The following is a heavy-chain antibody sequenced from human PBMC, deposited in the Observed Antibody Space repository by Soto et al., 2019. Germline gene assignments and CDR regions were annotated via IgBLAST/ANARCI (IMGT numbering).Heavy chain of an antibody. J-gene: IGHJ1*01. V-gene: IGHV3-23*01. CDR2: ISGSGGST. CDR3: AQDGENYYDIIGYGQH. Sequence: EVQLLESGGGLVQPGGSLRLSCAASGFTFSSYAMSWVRQAPGKGLEWVSAISGSGGSTYYDASVKGRFTLSRDNSNKALFLQMHRLRAEDAVVYYGAQDGENYYDIIGYGQHWGQGTLVTVSS. D-gene: IGHD3-22*01. CDR1: GFTFSSYA.